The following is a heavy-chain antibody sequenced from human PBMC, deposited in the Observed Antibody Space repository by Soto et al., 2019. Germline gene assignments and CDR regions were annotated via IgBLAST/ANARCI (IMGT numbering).Heavy chain of an antibody. CDR1: GFTFGNYW. CDR3: ARDVGPGRGGYYLDAFDI. V-gene: IGHV3-7*05. D-gene: IGHD3-10*01. CDR2: IKGDGSAK. J-gene: IGHJ3*02. Sequence: EVQLVESGGGLVQPGGSLRLSCAASGFTFGNYWMTWVRQAPGKGLEWVANIKGDGSAKSYLDSVRGRRTVSRDTAENSWLLQMDMPRGDGTSLYYCARDVGPGRGGYYLDAFDIWGQGTMVTVS.